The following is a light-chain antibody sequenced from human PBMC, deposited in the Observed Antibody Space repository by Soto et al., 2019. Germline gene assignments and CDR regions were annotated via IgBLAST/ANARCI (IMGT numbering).Light chain of an antibody. CDR1: SSDVGGYNY. J-gene: IGLJ1*01. CDR2: DVS. Sequence: QSVLTQPRSVSGSPGQSVTISCTGTSSDVGGYNYVSWYHHHPGKAPKLMIYDVSKRPSGVPDRFSGSKSGNTASLTFFGLQAEDEADYYCCSYAGTYTWVFGSGTKVTVL. V-gene: IGLV2-11*01. CDR3: CSYAGTYTWV.